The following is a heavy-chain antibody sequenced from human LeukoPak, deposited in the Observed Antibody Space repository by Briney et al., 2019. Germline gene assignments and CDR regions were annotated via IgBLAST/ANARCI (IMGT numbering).Heavy chain of an antibody. Sequence: PGGSLRLSCAASGFTFSSYGMHWVRQAPGKGLEWVAVISYDGSNKYYADSVKGRFTISRDNSKNTLYLQMNSLRAEDTAVYYCAKPPNSGYDSAHIFDYWGQGTLVTVSP. CDR1: GFTFSSYG. D-gene: IGHD5-12*01. J-gene: IGHJ4*02. CDR2: ISYDGSNK. V-gene: IGHV3-30*18. CDR3: AKPPNSGYDSAHIFDY.